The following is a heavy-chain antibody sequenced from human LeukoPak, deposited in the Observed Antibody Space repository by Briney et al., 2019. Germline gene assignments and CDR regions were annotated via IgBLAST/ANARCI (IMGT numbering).Heavy chain of an antibody. CDR3: ARDPRGIVGAPRPDY. J-gene: IGHJ4*02. CDR1: GYTFTGYY. Sequence: GASVKVSCKASGYTFTGYYMHWVRQAPGQGLEWMGWINPNSGGTNYAQKFQGRVTMTRDTSISTAYMELSRLRSGDTAVYYCARDPRGIVGAPRPDYWGQGTLVTVSS. D-gene: IGHD1-26*01. CDR2: INPNSGGT. V-gene: IGHV1-2*02.